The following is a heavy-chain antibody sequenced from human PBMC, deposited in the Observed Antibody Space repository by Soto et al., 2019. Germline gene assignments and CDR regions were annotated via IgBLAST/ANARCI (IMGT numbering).Heavy chain of an antibody. CDR2: IYHSGST. J-gene: IGHJ4*02. Sequence: QLQLQESGSGLVKPSQTLSLTCAVSGGSISSGGYSWSWIRQPPGKGLEWIGYIYHSGSTYYNPSLKSRVTISVARSKNQFSLKLSSVTAADTAVYYCARAEVVADTGFLFDYWGQGTLVTVSS. V-gene: IGHV4-30-2*01. D-gene: IGHD2-15*01. CDR3: ARAEVVADTGFLFDY. CDR1: GGSISSGGYS.